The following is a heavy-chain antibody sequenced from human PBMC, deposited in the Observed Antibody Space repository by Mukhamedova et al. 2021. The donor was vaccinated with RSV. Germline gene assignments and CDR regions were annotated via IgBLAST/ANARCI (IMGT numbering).Heavy chain of an antibody. CDR3: ARDNAYYGAGSPIDH. Sequence: GQGLEWMGRIIPILGTPNYAPKFQGRVTISADKSASTVFLELNSLRPDDTAVFYCARDNAYYGAGSPIDHWGQGTLVTVSS. J-gene: IGHJ4*02. V-gene: IGHV1-69*08. CDR2: IIPILGTP. D-gene: IGHD3-10*01.